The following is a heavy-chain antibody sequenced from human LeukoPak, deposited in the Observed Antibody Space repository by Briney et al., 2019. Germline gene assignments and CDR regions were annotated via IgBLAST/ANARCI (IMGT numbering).Heavy chain of an antibody. Sequence: SETLSLTCTVSGGSISSYYWSWIRQPPGKGLEWIGYIYYSGSTNYSPSLKSRVTISVDTSKNRFSLKLSSVTAADTAVYYCARRDGYTFDYWGQGTLVTVSS. CDR2: IYYSGST. CDR3: ARRDGYTFDY. V-gene: IGHV4-59*01. J-gene: IGHJ4*02. D-gene: IGHD5-24*01. CDR1: GGSISSYY.